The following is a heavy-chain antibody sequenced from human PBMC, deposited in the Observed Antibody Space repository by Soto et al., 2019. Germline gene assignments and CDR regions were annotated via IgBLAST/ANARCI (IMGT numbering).Heavy chain of an antibody. J-gene: IGHJ6*03. CDR3: AKDLGVVVVDGYMDV. V-gene: IGHV3-23*01. Sequence: GGSLRLSCAASGFTFSSYAMSWVRQAPGKGLEWVSAISGSGGSTYYADCVKGRFTISRDNSKNTLYLQMNSLRAEDTAVYYCAKDLGVVVVDGYMDVWGKGTTVTVSS. CDR2: ISGSGGST. CDR1: GFTFSSYA. D-gene: IGHD2-15*01.